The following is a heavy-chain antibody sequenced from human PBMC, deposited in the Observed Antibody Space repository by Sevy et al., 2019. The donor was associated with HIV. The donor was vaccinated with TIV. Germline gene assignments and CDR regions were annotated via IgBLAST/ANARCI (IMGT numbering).Heavy chain of an antibody. Sequence: GGSLRLSCAASGFSVSNSYMSWVRQAPGKGLQWVSVIYSGDSTYYTDSVKGRFTICRDNSKNTLYLQMNSLRAEDTAVYYCARLSVYYYDSSGYYTTGHAFDIWGQGTMVTVSS. CDR3: ARLSVYYYDSSGYYTTGHAFDI. J-gene: IGHJ3*02. V-gene: IGHV3-53*01. CDR1: GFSVSNSY. D-gene: IGHD3-22*01. CDR2: IYSGDST.